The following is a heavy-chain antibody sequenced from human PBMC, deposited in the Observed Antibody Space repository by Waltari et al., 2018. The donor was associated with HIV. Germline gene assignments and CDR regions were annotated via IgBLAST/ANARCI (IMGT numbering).Heavy chain of an antibody. CDR2: ISFDGSNQ. CDR3: ATGQQVWETWSQLDY. Sequence: QVQLVESGGGVVQPGRSLRLSCAASGFTFRTYGMHWVRQAPGKGLEWVAVISFDGSNQYYADSVRGRFTISRDNSKKKVFLQMNSLRLDDSALYYCATGQQVWETWSQLDYWGQGTLVIVSS. D-gene: IGHD1-1*01. CDR1: GFTFRTYG. V-gene: IGHV3-30*03. J-gene: IGHJ4*02.